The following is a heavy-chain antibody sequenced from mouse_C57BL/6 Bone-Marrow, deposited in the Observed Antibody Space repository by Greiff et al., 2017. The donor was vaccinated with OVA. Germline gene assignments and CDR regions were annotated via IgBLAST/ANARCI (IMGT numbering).Heavy chain of an antibody. D-gene: IGHD1-1*01. Sequence: VQLQQSGPVLVKPGASVKMSCKASGYTFTDYSMHWVKQSHGKSLEWIGVINPYNGGTSYNQKFKGKATLTVDKSSSTAYMELNSLTSADSAVLYCAPYDGSSYGFAYWGQGTLVTVSA. V-gene: IGHV1-19*01. J-gene: IGHJ3*01. CDR3: APYDGSSYGFAY. CDR2: INPYNGGT. CDR1: GYTFTDYS.